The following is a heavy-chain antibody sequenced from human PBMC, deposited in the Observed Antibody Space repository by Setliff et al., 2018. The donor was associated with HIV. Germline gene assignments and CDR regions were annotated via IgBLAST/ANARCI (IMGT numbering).Heavy chain of an antibody. J-gene: IGHJ4*03. CDR2: IYSSGST. V-gene: IGHV4-4*09. CDR3: ARAYFGSGIYY. CDR1: GGSISSYY. D-gene: IGHD3-10*01. Sequence: SETLSLTCTVSGGSISSYYWSWIRQPPGKGLEWLGHIYSSGSTNYNPSLKSRVTISVDTSKNQFSLKLYSVTAADTAVYYCARAYFGSGIYYWGQGTMVTVSS.